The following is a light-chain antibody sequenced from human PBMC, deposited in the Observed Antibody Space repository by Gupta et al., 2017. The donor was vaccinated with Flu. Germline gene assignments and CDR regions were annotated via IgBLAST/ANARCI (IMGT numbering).Light chain of an antibody. J-gene: IGLJ2*01. V-gene: IGLV1-44*01. Sequence: QPVLTQPPSASGTPGQRVTISCSGSRSNIGDNTVTWYQHVPGAAPRLLIYLNNQRPSGVSDLFSGSKSGTSASLAISGLQSEDEAEYCCAAWDDSLNGPVFGGGTKLTVL. CDR3: AAWDDSLNGPV. CDR1: RSNIGDNT. CDR2: LNN.